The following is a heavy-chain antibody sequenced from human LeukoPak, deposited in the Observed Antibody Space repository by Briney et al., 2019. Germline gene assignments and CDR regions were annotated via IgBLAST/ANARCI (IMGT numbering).Heavy chain of an antibody. V-gene: IGHV4-61*02. CDR3: ARDLYYYGSGSYVGLDY. CDR2: IYTSGST. Sequence: SQTLSLTCTVSGGSISSGSYYWRWIRQPAGKGLEWIGRIYTSGSTNYNPSLKSRVTISVDTSKNQFSLKLSSVTAADTAVYYCARDLYYYGSGSYVGLDYWGQGTLATVSS. CDR1: GGSISSGSYY. J-gene: IGHJ4*02. D-gene: IGHD3-10*01.